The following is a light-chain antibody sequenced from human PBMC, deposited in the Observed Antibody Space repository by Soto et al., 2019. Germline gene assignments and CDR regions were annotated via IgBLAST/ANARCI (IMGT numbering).Light chain of an antibody. CDR1: QDMSNY. J-gene: IGKJ4*01. Sequence: DIQMTQSPSSLSASVGDRVTITCQASQDMSNYLNWYQQQPGKAPKLLIYDASNLETGVSSRFSGSGSGTDFTFTISSLQPEDIATYYCQQYDNLPLTFGGETKVEIK. CDR3: QQYDNLPLT. CDR2: DAS. V-gene: IGKV1-33*01.